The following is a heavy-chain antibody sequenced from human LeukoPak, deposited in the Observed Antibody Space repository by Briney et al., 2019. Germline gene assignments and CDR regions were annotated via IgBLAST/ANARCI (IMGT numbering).Heavy chain of an antibody. J-gene: IGHJ3*02. CDR2: IYYSGST. Sequence: PSETLSLTCTVSGGSISSYYWSWIRQPPGMGLEWIGYIYYSGSTNYNPSLKSRVTISVDTSKNQFSLKLSSVTAADTAVYYCASAYDSSGYNAFDIWGQGTMVTVSS. D-gene: IGHD3-22*01. V-gene: IGHV4-59*01. CDR1: GGSISSYY. CDR3: ASAYDSSGYNAFDI.